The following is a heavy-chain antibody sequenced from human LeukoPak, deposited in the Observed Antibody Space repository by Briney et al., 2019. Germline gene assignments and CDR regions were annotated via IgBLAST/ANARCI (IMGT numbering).Heavy chain of an antibody. J-gene: IGHJ4*02. CDR2: MYLSGTT. D-gene: IGHD6-13*01. V-gene: IGHV4-4*02. CDR1: GDSVVVSNINW. Sequence: SETLSLTCVVSGDSVVVSNINWWSWVRQPPGKGLEWIGEMYLSGTTHSNPSVKSRVTISIDKSKNQFSLNLRSVTAADTAVYYCARDRYSSNWYFDYWGRGTLVTVSS. CDR3: ARDRYSSNWYFDY.